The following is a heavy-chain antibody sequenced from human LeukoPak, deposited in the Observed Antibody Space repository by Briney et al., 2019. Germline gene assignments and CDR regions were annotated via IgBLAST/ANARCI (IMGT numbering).Heavy chain of an antibody. CDR3: ARGSDTAMVLFYYFDY. CDR2: ISWNSGSI. Sequence: PGGSLRLSCAASGFTFDDYAMHWVRQASGKGLEWVSGISWNSGSIGYADSVKGRFTISRDNAKNSLYLQMNTLRAEDTAVYYCARGSDTAMVLFYYFDYWGQGTLVTVSS. V-gene: IGHV3-9*01. J-gene: IGHJ4*02. CDR1: GFTFDDYA. D-gene: IGHD5-18*01.